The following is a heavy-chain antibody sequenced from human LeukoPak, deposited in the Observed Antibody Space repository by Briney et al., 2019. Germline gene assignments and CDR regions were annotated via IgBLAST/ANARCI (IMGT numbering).Heavy chain of an antibody. CDR3: ARPGLGYCSGGSCYSLLYYFDY. J-gene: IGHJ4*02. Sequence: GGSLRLSCAASGFTFSSYWMSWVRQAPGKGLEWVANIKQDGSEKYYVDSVKGRLTISRDNAKNSLYLQMNSLRAEGTAVYYCARPGLGYCSGGSCYSLLYYFDYWGQGTLVTVSS. CDR1: GFTFSSYW. V-gene: IGHV3-7*01. CDR2: IKQDGSEK. D-gene: IGHD2-15*01.